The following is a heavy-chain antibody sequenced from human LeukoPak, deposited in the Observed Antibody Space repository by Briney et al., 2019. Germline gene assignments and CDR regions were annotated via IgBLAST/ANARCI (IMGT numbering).Heavy chain of an antibody. Sequence: SGGSLRLSCAASGFTFSSFAMHWVRQAPGKGLDWVTFISYDGSTEYYADSVKGRFTISRDNSKNTVYLQMNSLRAEDTAVYFCARVATGSYDWFDPWGQGTLVTVSS. V-gene: IGHV3-30-3*01. CDR3: ARVATGSYDWFDP. CDR2: ISYDGSTE. CDR1: GFTFSSFA. J-gene: IGHJ5*02. D-gene: IGHD3-10*01.